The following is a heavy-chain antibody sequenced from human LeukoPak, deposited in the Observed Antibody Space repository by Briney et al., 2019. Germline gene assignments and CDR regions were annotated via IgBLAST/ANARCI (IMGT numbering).Heavy chain of an antibody. D-gene: IGHD2-2*01. CDR2: IFHNGST. J-gene: IGHJ5*02. CDR1: GYSIRSGYQ. Sequence: PSEPLTLTCALSGYSIRSGYQRASLRQPPGKTLEWIHSIFHNGSTHYSPSLKSRVTISVGTYTNHFSLRLTSVTAADTAVYYCARDPRWLTPDCTSISCYENYFDPWGQGILVTVSS. V-gene: IGHV4-38-2*02. CDR3: ARDPRWLTPDCTSISCYENYFDP.